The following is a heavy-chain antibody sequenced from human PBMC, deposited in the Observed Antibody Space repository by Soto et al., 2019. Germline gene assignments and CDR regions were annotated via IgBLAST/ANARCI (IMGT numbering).Heavy chain of an antibody. J-gene: IGHJ4*02. CDR2: ISSSSSYT. D-gene: IGHD6-6*01. Sequence: GGSLRLSCAASGFTFSDYYMSWICQAPGKGLEWVSYISSSSSYTNYADSVKGRFTISRDNAKNSLYLQMNSLRAEDTAVYYCARGSPGIAARPFDYWGQGTLVTVSS. CDR3: ARGSPGIAARPFDY. CDR1: GFTFSDYY. V-gene: IGHV3-11*06.